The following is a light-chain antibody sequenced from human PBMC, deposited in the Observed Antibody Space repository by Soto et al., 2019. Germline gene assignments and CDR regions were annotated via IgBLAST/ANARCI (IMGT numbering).Light chain of an antibody. CDR3: QHYNSYSEA. CDR1: QTISSW. J-gene: IGKJ1*01. Sequence: DIQMTQSPSTLSGSVVDRVTITFRASQTISSWLAWYQQKPGKAPKLLIYQASTLKSGVPSRFRGSGSGTECTLTISSLLPDDFETYYCQHYNSYSEAFGQGTKVDIK. V-gene: IGKV1-5*03. CDR2: QAS.